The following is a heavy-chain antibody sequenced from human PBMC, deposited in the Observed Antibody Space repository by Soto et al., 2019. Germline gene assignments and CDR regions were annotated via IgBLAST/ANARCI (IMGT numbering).Heavy chain of an antibody. Sequence: PSETLSLTCAVSGYSINSGYYWGWIRQPPGKGLEWIGYIYYGGSTYYNPSLKSRATISGDTSKNQFSLKLSSVTAADTAVYYCARGGYYYENSGQNAYDYWGQGILVTVSS. V-gene: IGHV4-38-2*01. J-gene: IGHJ4*01. CDR1: GYSINSGYY. D-gene: IGHD3-22*01. CDR2: IYYGGST. CDR3: ARGGYYYENSGQNAYDY.